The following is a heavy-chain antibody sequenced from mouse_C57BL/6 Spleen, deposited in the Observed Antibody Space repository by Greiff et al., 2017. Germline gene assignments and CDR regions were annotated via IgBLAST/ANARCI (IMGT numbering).Heavy chain of an antibody. V-gene: IGHV1-59*01. CDR2: IDPSDSYT. CDR3: ARLDYGSSPDWAMDY. J-gene: IGHJ4*01. D-gene: IGHD1-1*01. Sequence: VQLQQSGAELVRPGTSVKLSCKASGYTFTSYWMHWVKQRPGQGLEWIGVIDPSDSYTNYNQKFKGKATLTVDTSSSTAYMQLSSLTSEDSAVYYCARLDYGSSPDWAMDYWGQGTSVTVSS. CDR1: GYTFTSYW.